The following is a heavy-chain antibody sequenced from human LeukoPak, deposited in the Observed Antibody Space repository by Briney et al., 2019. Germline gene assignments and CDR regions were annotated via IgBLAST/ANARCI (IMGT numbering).Heavy chain of an antibody. CDR2: IYHSGST. CDR3: ASRSYSYGYYPFTY. Sequence: SSETLSLTCAVSGGSISSSNWWSWVRQPPGKGLEWIGEIYHSGSTNYNPSLKSRVTISVDKSKNQFSLKLSSVTAADTAVYYCASRSYSYGYYPFTYWGQGTLVTVSS. D-gene: IGHD5-18*01. J-gene: IGHJ4*02. CDR1: GGSISSSNW. V-gene: IGHV4-4*02.